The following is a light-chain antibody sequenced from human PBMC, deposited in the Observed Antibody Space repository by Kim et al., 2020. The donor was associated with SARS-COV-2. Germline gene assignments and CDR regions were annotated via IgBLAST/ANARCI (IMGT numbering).Light chain of an antibody. CDR3: QHYNTYPWT. J-gene: IGKJ1*01. CDR2: KAS. V-gene: IGKV1-5*03. CDR1: QGIGYW. Sequence: SASVGDRVTLTCRASQGIGYWLAWYQQQPGKAPKLLIYKASTLESGVPLRFSGSGSGTEFTLTISSLQPDDFATYYCQHYNTYPWTFGQGTKVDIK.